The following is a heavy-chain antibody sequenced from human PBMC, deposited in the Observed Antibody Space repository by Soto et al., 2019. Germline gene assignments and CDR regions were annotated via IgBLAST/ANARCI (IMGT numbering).Heavy chain of an antibody. V-gene: IGHV4-39*01. Sequence: QLQLQESGPGLVKPSETLSLTCTVSGGSISSSSYYWGWIRQPPGKGLEWIGRIYYSGSTYYNPSLKNRVTISVDTSKNQFSLKLSSVTAADTAVYYCARQKRGYSGYDCFDYWGQGTLVTVSS. CDR1: GGSISSSSYY. J-gene: IGHJ4*02. CDR3: ARQKRGYSGYDCFDY. CDR2: IYYSGST. D-gene: IGHD5-12*01.